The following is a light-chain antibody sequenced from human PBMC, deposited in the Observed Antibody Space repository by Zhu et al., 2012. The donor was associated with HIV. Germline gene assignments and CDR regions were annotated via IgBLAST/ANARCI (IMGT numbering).Light chain of an antibody. CDR2: KAS. Sequence: DIQMTQSPSTLSASVGDRVTITCRASQSISGWLAWYQQKPEKAPKLLIYKASILESGVPSRFSGSGSGTEFTLTISSLQPDDFATYFCQHLTLYPTFGGGSKVEIK. V-gene: IGKV1-5*03. J-gene: IGKJ4*01. CDR1: QSISGW. CDR3: QHLTLYPT.